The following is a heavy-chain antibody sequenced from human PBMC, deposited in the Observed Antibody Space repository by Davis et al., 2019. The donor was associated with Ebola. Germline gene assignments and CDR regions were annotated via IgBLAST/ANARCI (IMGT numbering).Heavy chain of an antibody. D-gene: IGHD1-26*01. CDR3: ARDSEWELLYYFDY. V-gene: IGHV3-30*03. Sequence: GESLKISCAASGFTFSSYGMHWVRQAPGKGLEWVAVISYDGSNKYYADSVKGRFTISRDNSKNTLYLQMNSLRAEDTAVYYCARDSEWELLYYFDYWGQGTLVTVSS. CDR1: GFTFSSYG. J-gene: IGHJ4*02. CDR2: ISYDGSNK.